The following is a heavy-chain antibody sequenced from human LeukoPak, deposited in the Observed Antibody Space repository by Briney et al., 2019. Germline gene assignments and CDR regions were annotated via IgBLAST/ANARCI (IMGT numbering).Heavy chain of an antibody. CDR3: ARHIVLMVYVIDAFDI. CDR1: GYTFTSYG. V-gene: IGHV1-18*01. Sequence: ASVKVSCKASGYTFTSYGISWVRQAPGQGLEWMGWISAYNGNTNYAQKLQGRVTMTTDTSTSTAYMELGSLRSDDTAVYYCARHIVLMVYVIDAFDIWGQGTMVTVSS. D-gene: IGHD2-8*01. CDR2: ISAYNGNT. J-gene: IGHJ3*02.